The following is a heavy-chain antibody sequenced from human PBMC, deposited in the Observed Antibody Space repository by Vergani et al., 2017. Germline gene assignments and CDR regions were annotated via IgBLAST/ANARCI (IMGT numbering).Heavy chain of an antibody. J-gene: IGHJ3*01. CDR2: IGSNDGRK. CDR3: ARDRAMWTVPNSFDV. V-gene: IGHV3-23*01. D-gene: IGHD3/OR15-3a*01. CDR1: GFTLENYA. Sequence: EVQLLESGGDLVQPGGSLRLSCVASGFTLENYATTWVRQAPEKGLEWVASIGSNDGRKYHADSLKGRFLISRDSYKNILYLQMHSLSADDTAIYYCARDRAMWTVPNSFDVWGPGTVVAVSP.